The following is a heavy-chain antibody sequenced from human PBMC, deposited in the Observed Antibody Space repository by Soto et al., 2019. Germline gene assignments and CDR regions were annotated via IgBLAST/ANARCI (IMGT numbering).Heavy chain of an antibody. Sequence: SETLSLTCAVYGGSFSGYYWSWIRQPPGKGLEWIGEINHSGSTNYNPSLKSRVTISVDTSKNQFSLKLSSVTAADTAVYYCATRPYYYGSGSPKNFDYWGQGTLVTVSS. CDR2: INHSGST. CDR1: GGSFSGYY. V-gene: IGHV4-34*01. D-gene: IGHD3-10*01. J-gene: IGHJ4*02. CDR3: ATRPYYYGSGSPKNFDY.